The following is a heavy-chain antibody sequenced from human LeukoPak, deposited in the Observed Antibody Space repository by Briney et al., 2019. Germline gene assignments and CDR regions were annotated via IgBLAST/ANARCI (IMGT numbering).Heavy chain of an antibody. CDR2: IYSGGTT. CDR3: ARDRNRGSYYLDY. CDR1: GFTFSSYW. J-gene: IGHJ4*02. V-gene: IGHV3-53*01. D-gene: IGHD1-26*01. Sequence: GGSLRLSCAASGFTFSSYWMSWVRQAPGKGLEWVSAIYSGGTTYYSDSVKGRFTISRDNSKNTLYLQMNSLRAEDTAVYYCARDRNRGSYYLDYWGQGTLVTVSS.